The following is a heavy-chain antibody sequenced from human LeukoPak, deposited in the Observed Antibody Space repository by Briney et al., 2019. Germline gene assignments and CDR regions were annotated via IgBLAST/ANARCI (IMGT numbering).Heavy chain of an antibody. J-gene: IGHJ5*02. CDR3: ARASNYAFDT. Sequence: PGGSLRLSCAVSGFIVSTNSLAWVRQAPGKGPEWVSFISIDDNTYYADSVKGRFTISRDNSKNTLYLQMNSLRAEDTAVYYCARASNYAFDTWGQGTLVIVSS. V-gene: IGHV3-53*01. CDR1: GFIVSTNS. CDR2: ISIDDNT. D-gene: IGHD1-7*01.